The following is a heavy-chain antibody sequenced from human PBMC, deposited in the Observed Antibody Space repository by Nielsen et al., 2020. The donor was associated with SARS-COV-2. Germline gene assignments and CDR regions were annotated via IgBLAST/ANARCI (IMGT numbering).Heavy chain of an antibody. Sequence: GGSLRLSCAASGFTFSDYYMSWIRQAPGKGLEWVSYISSSSSYTNYADSVKGRFTISRDNSKNTLYLQMNSLRAEDTAVYYCARAATWIVVVSPFDYWGQGTLVTVSS. V-gene: IGHV3-11*06. CDR2: ISSSSSYT. CDR1: GFTFSDYY. J-gene: IGHJ4*02. D-gene: IGHD3-22*01. CDR3: ARAATWIVVVSPFDY.